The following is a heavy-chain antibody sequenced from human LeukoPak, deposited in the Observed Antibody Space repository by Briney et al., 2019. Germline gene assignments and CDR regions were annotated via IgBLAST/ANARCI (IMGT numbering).Heavy chain of an antibody. CDR3: AKALRASIAVADDAFDI. J-gene: IGHJ3*02. V-gene: IGHV3-9*01. CDR1: GFTFDDYA. CDR2: ISWSSGSI. D-gene: IGHD6-19*01. Sequence: GGSLRLSCAASGFTFDDYAMHWVRQAPGKGLEWVSGISWSSGSIGYADSVKGRFTISRDNAKNSLYLQMNSLRTEDTALYYCAKALRASIAVADDAFDIWGQGTMVTVSS.